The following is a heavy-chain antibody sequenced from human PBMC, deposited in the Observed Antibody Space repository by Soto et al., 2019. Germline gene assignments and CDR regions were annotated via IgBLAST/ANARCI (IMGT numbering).Heavy chain of an antibody. CDR2: IYYSGST. CDR3: ARHGVSGYDYIWGSYRPTQDFDY. CDR1: SGAISGSSYY. J-gene: IGHJ4*02. D-gene: IGHD3-16*02. Sequence: LSLTCTVSSGAISGSSYYWGWIRQPPGKGLEWIGSIYYSGSTYYNPSLKSRVTISVDTSKNQFSLKLSSVTAADTAVYYCARHGVSGYDYIWGSYRPTQDFDYWGQGTLVTVSS. V-gene: IGHV4-39*01.